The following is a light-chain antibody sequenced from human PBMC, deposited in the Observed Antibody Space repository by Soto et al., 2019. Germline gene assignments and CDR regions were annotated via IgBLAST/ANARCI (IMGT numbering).Light chain of an antibody. CDR2: EVS. CDR1: SSDVGGFNS. V-gene: IGLV2-14*01. Sequence: QSALTQPASVSGSPGQSITISCTGTSSDVGGFNSVSWYQQHPGKAPKLMIYEVSNRPSGLSNRFSGSKSGNTASLTISGLQAEDEGDYYCSSYTTSSTLLFGGGTKLTVL. CDR3: SSYTTSSTLL. J-gene: IGLJ3*02.